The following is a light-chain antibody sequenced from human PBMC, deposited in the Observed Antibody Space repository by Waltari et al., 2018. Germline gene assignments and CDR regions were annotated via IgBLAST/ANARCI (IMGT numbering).Light chain of an antibody. CDR1: SSDVGGYNY. J-gene: IGLJ2*01. Sequence: QSALTQPASVSGSPGQSITISCTGTSSDVGGYNYVSWYQQHPGKAPKFIIYDVSDRPSGVSNLFSGSKSGNTASLTISGLQAEDEADYYCTSYSTTTTLVFGGGTKVAVL. CDR2: DVS. CDR3: TSYSTTTTLV. V-gene: IGLV2-14*03.